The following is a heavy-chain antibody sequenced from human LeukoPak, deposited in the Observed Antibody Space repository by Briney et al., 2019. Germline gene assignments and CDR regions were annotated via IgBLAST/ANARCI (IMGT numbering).Heavy chain of an antibody. Sequence: ASVKVSCKASGYTFTSYGISWVRQAPGQGLEWMGWISAYNGNTNYAQKLQGRVTMTTDTSTSTAYMELRSLRSDDTAVYYCARGITMVRGVITPFDYWGQGTLVTVSS. CDR1: GYTFTSYG. V-gene: IGHV1-18*01. D-gene: IGHD3-10*01. CDR2: ISAYNGNT. CDR3: ARGITMVRGVITPFDY. J-gene: IGHJ4*02.